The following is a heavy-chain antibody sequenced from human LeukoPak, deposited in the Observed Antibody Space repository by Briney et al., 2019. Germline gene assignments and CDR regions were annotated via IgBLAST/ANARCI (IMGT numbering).Heavy chain of an antibody. CDR3: AKDIRVAAAGYFDY. J-gene: IGHJ4*02. V-gene: IGHV3-53*05. CDR1: GFSVSDHY. D-gene: IGHD6-13*01. Sequence: GGSLRLSCVVSGFSVSDHYMSWVRQAPGKGLEWLSVIFADDLTYYEDSVKGRFTISRDNAKNSLYLQMNSLRAEDTALYYCAKDIRVAAAGYFDYWGQGTLVTVSS. CDR2: IFADDLT.